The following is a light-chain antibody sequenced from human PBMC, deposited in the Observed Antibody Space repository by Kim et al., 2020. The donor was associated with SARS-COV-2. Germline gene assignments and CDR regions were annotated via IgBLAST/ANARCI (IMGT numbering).Light chain of an antibody. Sequence: PGKTASITCGGNNIGSKSVHWYQQKPGQAPVLFIYYDSARPSGIPERFSGSNSGNTASLTISRVEAGDEADYYCQVWDSSSDHWVFGGGTKLTVL. V-gene: IGLV3-21*04. CDR2: YDS. CDR1: NIGSKS. CDR3: QVWDSSSDHWV. J-gene: IGLJ3*02.